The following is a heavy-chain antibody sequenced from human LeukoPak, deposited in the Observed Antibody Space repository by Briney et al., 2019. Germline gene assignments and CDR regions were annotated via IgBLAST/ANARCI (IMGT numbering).Heavy chain of an antibody. CDR2: IYYSGST. CDR3: ARDLGALGAFDI. J-gene: IGHJ3*02. Sequence: PSETLSLTCTVSGGSISSYYWSWIRHPPGKGLEWIGYIYYSGSTNYNPSLKSRVTISVDTSKNQFSLKLSSVTAADTAVYYCARDLGALGAFDIWGQGTMVTVSS. V-gene: IGHV4-59*01. D-gene: IGHD1-26*01. CDR1: GGSISSYY.